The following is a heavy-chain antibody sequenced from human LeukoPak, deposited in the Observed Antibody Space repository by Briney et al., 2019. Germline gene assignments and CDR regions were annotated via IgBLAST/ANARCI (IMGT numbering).Heavy chain of an antibody. V-gene: IGHV4-59*01. Sequence: PSETLSLTCTVSGGSISSYYWSWIRQPPGKGLEWIGYIYYSGSTNYNPSLKSRVTISVDTSKNQFSLKLSSVTAADTAVYYCARSDPPSWIVVPITGAFDIWGQGTMVTVSS. CDR2: IYYSGST. CDR1: GGSISSYY. CDR3: ARSDPPSWIVVPITGAFDI. D-gene: IGHD3-22*01. J-gene: IGHJ3*02.